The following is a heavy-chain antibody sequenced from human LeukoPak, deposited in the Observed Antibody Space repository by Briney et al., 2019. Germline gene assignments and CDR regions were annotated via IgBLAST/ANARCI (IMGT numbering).Heavy chain of an antibody. CDR3: ATWSGDYSLDF. V-gene: IGHV4-4*07. Sequence: SETLSLTCTVSGGSINSYYWSWIRQPAGKGLEWIGRIHTSGSTNSNPSLKSRVTMSVDTSKNQFSLRLSSVTAADTAVYYCATWSGDYSLDFWGQGTLVTVSS. D-gene: IGHD3-3*01. CDR1: GGSINSYY. J-gene: IGHJ4*02. CDR2: IHTSGST.